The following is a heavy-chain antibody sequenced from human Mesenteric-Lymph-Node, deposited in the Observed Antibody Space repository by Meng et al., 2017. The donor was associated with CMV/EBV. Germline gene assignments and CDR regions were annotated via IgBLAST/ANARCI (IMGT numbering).Heavy chain of an antibody. CDR1: GFTFSNYW. V-gene: IGHV3-7*01. Sequence: GESLKISCAGSGFTFSNYWMNWVRQAPGKGLEWVANIKNDGSEKYYVNSVKGRFTISRDNAKNSLYLQMNSLRAEDTAVYYCARDMYYVSSGFFGRVDYWGQGTLVTVSS. J-gene: IGHJ4*02. D-gene: IGHD3-22*01. CDR3: ARDMYYVSSGFFGRVDY. CDR2: IKNDGSEK.